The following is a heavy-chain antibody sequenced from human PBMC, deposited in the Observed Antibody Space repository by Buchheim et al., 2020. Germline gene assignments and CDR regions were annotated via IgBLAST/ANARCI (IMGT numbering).Heavy chain of an antibody. CDR2: IWYDGSNK. J-gene: IGHJ2*01. CDR1: GFTFSSYG. Sequence: QVQLVESGGGVVQPGRSLRLSCAASGFTFSSYGMHWVRQAPGKGLEWVAVIWYDGSNKYYADSVKGRFTISRDNSKNTLYLQMNSLRAEDTAVYYCARDGVSSGWSYSYWYFDLWGRGTL. D-gene: IGHD6-19*01. CDR3: ARDGVSSGWSYSYWYFDL. V-gene: IGHV3-33*01.